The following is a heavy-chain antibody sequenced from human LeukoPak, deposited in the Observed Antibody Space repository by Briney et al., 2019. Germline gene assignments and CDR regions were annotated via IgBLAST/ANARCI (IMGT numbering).Heavy chain of an antibody. CDR3: ARRIGR. CDR2: IYYSGST. J-gene: IGHJ4*02. Sequence: SETLSLTCTVSGGSISSYYWSWIRQPPGKGLEWIGSIYYSGSTYYNPSLKSRVTISVDTSKNQFSLKLSSVTAADTAVYYCARRIGRWGQGTLVTVSS. D-gene: IGHD2/OR15-2a*01. CDR1: GGSISSYY. V-gene: IGHV4-59*12.